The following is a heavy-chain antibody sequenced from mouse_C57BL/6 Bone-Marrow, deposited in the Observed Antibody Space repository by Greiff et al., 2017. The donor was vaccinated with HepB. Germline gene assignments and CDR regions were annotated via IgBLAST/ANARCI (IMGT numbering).Heavy chain of an antibody. Sequence: EVQLQQSGPGLVKPSQTVILTCTVTGISITPGNYRWIWTRQFPGNKLQWIGYTYYSGTITYNPSLTSRTTNTRDTPKNQFFLEMNSLTAEDTATYYCARDEDGHWYFEVWGTGTTVTVSS. V-gene: IGHV3-5*01. CDR2: TYYSGTI. CDR1: GISITPGNYR. D-gene: IGHD2-3*01. CDR3: ARDEDGHWYFEV. J-gene: IGHJ1*03.